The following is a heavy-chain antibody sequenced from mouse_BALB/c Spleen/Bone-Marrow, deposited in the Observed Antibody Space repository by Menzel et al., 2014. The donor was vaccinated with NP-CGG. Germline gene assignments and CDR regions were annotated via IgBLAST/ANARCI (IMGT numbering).Heavy chain of an antibody. CDR1: GYTFTDYW. V-gene: IGHV1-69*01. J-gene: IGHJ1*01. CDR3: ARSAGYRYFDV. Sequence: SGAELVMPGASVKMSCKASGYTFTDYWMHWVKQRPGQGLEWIGAIDTSDSYTSYNQKFKVKATLTVDESSSTAYMQLSSLTSEDSAVYNCARSAGYRYFDVWGAGTTVTVSS. D-gene: IGHD1-2*01. CDR2: IDTSDSYT.